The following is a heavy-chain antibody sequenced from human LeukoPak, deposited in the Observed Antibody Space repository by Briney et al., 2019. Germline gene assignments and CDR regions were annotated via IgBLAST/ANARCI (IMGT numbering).Heavy chain of an antibody. CDR2: LYTGGGT. V-gene: IGHV3-53*01. CDR1: GFSVRTTY. CDR3: ARVSPNTVTTLQYFDY. D-gene: IGHD4-17*01. Sequence: GGSLRLSCAASGFSVRTTYMSWVRQAPGKGLEWVSVLYTGGGTDHADSVKGRFTISRDNAKNSLYLQMNSLRAEDTAVYYCARVSPNTVTTLQYFDYWGQGTLVTVSS. J-gene: IGHJ4*02.